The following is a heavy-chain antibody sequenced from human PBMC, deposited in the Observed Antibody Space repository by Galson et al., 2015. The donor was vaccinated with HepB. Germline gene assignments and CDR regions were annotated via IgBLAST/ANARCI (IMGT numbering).Heavy chain of an antibody. Sequence: SLRLSCAASGFTFSSHAMSWVRQAPGKGLEWVGDIRVGGFGTFYADSVKGRFAISRDNSKNMVYLQMNSLRVEDTAVYYCAKEGYGSGSFFSTSIDSWGQGTLVTVSS. CDR3: AKEGYGSGSFFSTSIDS. J-gene: IGHJ4*02. CDR1: GFTFSSHA. CDR2: IRVGGFGT. D-gene: IGHD3-10*01. V-gene: IGHV3-23*01.